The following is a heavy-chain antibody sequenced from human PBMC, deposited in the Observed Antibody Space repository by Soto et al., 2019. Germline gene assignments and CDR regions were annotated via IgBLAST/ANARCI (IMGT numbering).Heavy chain of an antibody. V-gene: IGHV4-59*01. CDR2: IYYTGST. J-gene: IGHJ4*02. CDR1: GDSINHYY. CDR3: AKYRRTEAEGFTLDY. D-gene: IGHD6-13*01. Sequence: SETLSLTCTASGDSINHYYWSWIRQPPGKRPEWIGYIYYTGSTTYNPSLESRVTMSVDTSRNQFSLKLSSVNAADTAVYYCAKYRRTEAEGFTLDYWGRGTLVTVSS.